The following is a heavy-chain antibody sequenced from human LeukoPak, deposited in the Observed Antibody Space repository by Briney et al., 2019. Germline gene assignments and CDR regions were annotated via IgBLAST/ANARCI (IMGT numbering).Heavy chain of an antibody. D-gene: IGHD3-10*01. CDR3: AKDISGSGKYYFDY. CDR1: GFTFSSYP. V-gene: IGHV3-30-3*01. CDR2: ISYDGSKI. J-gene: IGHJ4*02. Sequence: PGGSLRLSCAASGFTFSSYPLHWGRQAPGRGLEWVTLISYDGSKIYYADSVKGRFTISRDNAKNSLYLQMNSLRAEDTALYYCAKDISGSGKYYFDYRGQGTLVTVSS.